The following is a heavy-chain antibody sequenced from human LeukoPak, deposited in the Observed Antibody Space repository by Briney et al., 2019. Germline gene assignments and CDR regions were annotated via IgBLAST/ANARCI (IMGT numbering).Heavy chain of an antibody. V-gene: IGHV4-61*02. D-gene: IGHD2-15*01. Sequence: SETLSLTCTVSGGSISSGSYYWSWIRQPAGKGLEWIGRIYTSGSTNYNPSLKSRVTISVDTSKNQFSLKLSSVTAADTAVYYCARRPAAMYCSGGSCYSREYYFDYWGQGTLVTVSS. CDR3: ARRPAAMYCSGGSCYSREYYFDY. CDR2: IYTSGST. CDR1: GGSISSGSYY. J-gene: IGHJ4*02.